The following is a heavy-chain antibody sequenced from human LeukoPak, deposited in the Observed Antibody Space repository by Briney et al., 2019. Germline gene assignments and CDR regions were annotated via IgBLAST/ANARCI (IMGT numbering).Heavy chain of an antibody. Sequence: GGSLRLSCAASGFTFSSYAMHWVRQAPGKGLEWVAVISYDGSNKYYADSVKGRFTISRDNSKNTLYLQMNSLRAEDTAVYYCLPEYRAGYWGQGTLDTVSS. CDR3: LPEYRAGY. CDR1: GFTFSSYA. V-gene: IGHV3-30-3*01. J-gene: IGHJ4*02. CDR2: ISYDGSNK. D-gene: IGHD2-2*01.